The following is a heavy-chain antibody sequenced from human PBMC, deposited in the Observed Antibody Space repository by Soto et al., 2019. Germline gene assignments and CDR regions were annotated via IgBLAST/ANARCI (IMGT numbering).Heavy chain of an antibody. J-gene: IGHJ4*02. CDR2: ISGSGGST. CDR3: AKVGVPVDTAMVVVLYFDY. D-gene: IGHD5-18*01. V-gene: IGHV3-23*01. CDR1: GFTFSSYA. Sequence: GGSLRLSCAASGFTFSSYAMSWVRQAPGKGLEWVSAISGSGGSTYYADSVKGRFTISRDNSKNTLYLQMNSLRAEDTAVYYCAKVGVPVDTAMVVVLYFDYWGQGTLVTVSS.